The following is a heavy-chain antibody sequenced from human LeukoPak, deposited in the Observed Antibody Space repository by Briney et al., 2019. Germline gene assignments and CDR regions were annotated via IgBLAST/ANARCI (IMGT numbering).Heavy chain of an antibody. D-gene: IGHD1-26*01. V-gene: IGHV3-30*18. Sequence: PGRPLRLSCAASGFTFSSHGIHWVRQAPGKGLEWVAAISYDGSNKYYADSVKGRFTISRDNSKNTLYLQMNSLRPEDTAVYYCAKAFGWELTDSVDYWGQGTLVTVSS. J-gene: IGHJ4*02. CDR3: AKAFGWELTDSVDY. CDR2: ISYDGSNK. CDR1: GFTFSSHG.